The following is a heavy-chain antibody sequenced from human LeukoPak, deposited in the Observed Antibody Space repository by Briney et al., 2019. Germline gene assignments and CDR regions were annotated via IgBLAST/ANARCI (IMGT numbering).Heavy chain of an antibody. CDR1: GYTFTSYG. CDR3: ARDYYDSNGYYFVGAAAFDY. Sequence: GASVKVSCKASGYTFTSYGISWVRQAPGQGLEWMGWISAYNGNTNYAQKLQGRVTMTTDTSTSTAYMELRSLRSDDTAVYYCARDYYDSNGYYFVGAAAFDYWGQGTLVTVSS. J-gene: IGHJ4*02. D-gene: IGHD3-22*01. CDR2: ISAYNGNT. V-gene: IGHV1-18*01.